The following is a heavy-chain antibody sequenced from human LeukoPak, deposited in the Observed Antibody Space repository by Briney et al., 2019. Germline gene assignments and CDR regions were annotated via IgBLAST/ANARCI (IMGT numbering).Heavy chain of an antibody. D-gene: IGHD3-10*01. CDR2: ISYDGSNK. J-gene: IGHJ4*02. Sequence: PGRSLRLSCAASGFTFSSYGIHWVRQAPGKGLEWVAPISYDGSNKYYADSVKGRFTISGDNSKNTLYLQMNSLRAEDTAAYYCANENCYGSGSYPDYWGQGTLVTVSS. V-gene: IGHV3-30*18. CDR1: GFTFSSYG. CDR3: ANENCYGSGSYPDY.